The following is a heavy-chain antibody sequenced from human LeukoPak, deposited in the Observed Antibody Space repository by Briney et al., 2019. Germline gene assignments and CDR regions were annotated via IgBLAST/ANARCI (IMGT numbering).Heavy chain of an antibody. CDR1: GGSISSYY. Sequence: PSETLSLTCTVSGGSISSYYWSWIRQPAGKGLEWIGRIYTSGSTNYNPSLKSRVTMSVDTSKNQFSLKLSSVTAADTAVYYCARNGKAARPYYYYYGMDVWGQGTTVTVSS. CDR2: IYTSGST. CDR3: ARNGKAARPYYYYYGMDV. D-gene: IGHD6-6*01. J-gene: IGHJ6*02. V-gene: IGHV4-4*07.